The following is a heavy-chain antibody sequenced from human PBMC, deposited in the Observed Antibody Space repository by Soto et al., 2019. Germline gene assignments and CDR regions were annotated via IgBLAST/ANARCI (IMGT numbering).Heavy chain of an antibody. J-gene: IGHJ4*02. CDR2: ISAYNGDT. V-gene: IGHV1-18*01. D-gene: IGHD2-15*01. CDR1: GYTFISHG. Sequence: QVQLVQSGAEVKKPGALVKVSCKASGYTFISHGISWVRQAPGQGLEWMGWISAYNGDTNSAEKVQDRVTMTTDTSTSTVYMELRSLRSDDTAVYYCARDRGWYGFDSWGQGTVVTVSS. CDR3: ARDRGWYGFDS.